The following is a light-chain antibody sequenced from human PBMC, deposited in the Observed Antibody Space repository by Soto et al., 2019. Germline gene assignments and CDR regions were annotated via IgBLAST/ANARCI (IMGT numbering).Light chain of an antibody. CDR3: QQYGNWPLT. J-gene: IGKJ4*01. CDR2: DTS. Sequence: EIVLTQSPGTLSLSPGERASLSCRASQSVGNFLVWYQQKPGQAPSRLIYDTSHRAAGIPARFSGSGSGTDFTRTIISLEREEFAIYYCQQYGNWPLTFGGGTKLEIK. CDR1: QSVGNF. V-gene: IGKV3-11*01.